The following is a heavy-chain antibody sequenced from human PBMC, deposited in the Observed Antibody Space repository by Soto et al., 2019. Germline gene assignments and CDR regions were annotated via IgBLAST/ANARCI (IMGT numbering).Heavy chain of an antibody. J-gene: IGHJ4*02. Sequence: PGGSLRLSCEASGFTYSSYGMQWVRQAPGKGLEWVAVISYDGSNKYYADSVKGRFTISRDNSKNTLYLQMNSLRAEDTAVYYCAKGGQVVVVVAATDYFDYWGQGTLVTGSS. CDR3: AKGGQVVVVVAATDYFDY. V-gene: IGHV3-30*18. CDR2: ISYDGSNK. CDR1: GFTYSSYG. D-gene: IGHD2-15*01.